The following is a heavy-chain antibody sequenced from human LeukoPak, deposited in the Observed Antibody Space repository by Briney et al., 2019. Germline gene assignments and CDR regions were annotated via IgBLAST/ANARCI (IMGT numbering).Heavy chain of an antibody. D-gene: IGHD5-24*01. CDR3: ARAGQMATSYYFDY. Sequence: ASVKVSCKVSGYTLTQLSMHWVRQAPGKGLEWMGGFDPEDGETIYAQKFQGRVTMTEDTSTDTAYMELSSLRSEDTAVYYCARAGQMATSYYFDYWGQGTLVTVSS. CDR1: GYTLTQLS. CDR2: FDPEDGET. J-gene: IGHJ4*02. V-gene: IGHV1-24*01.